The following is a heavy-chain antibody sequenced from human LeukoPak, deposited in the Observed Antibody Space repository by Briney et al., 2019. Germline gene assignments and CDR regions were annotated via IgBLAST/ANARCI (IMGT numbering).Heavy chain of an antibody. CDR1: GSTFSDYQ. Sequence: GGSLRLSCAASGSTFSDYQMSWIRQAPGKGLEWVSYIRSSSSYTNYADSVKGRFTISRDNAKNSLYLQMNSLRAEDTAVYYCAKAYYDTSGRMGGFDYWGQGTLVTVSS. CDR2: IRSSSSYT. V-gene: IGHV3-11*03. CDR3: AKAYYDTSGRMGGFDY. J-gene: IGHJ4*02. D-gene: IGHD3-22*01.